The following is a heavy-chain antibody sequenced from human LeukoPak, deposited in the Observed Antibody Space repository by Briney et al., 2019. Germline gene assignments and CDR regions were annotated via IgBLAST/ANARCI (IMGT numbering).Heavy chain of an antibody. CDR2: ISGDAGST. J-gene: IGHJ4*02. V-gene: IGHV3-43*02. CDR3: AKDNSRDYFDY. CDR1: GFTFDDYA. D-gene: IGHD3-22*01. Sequence: PGGSLRLSCAASGFTFDDYAMHWVRQAPGKGLEWVSLISGDAGSTYYADSVKGRFTISRDNSKNSLYLQMNSLTTEDTALYYCAKDNSRDYFDYWGQGTLVTVSS.